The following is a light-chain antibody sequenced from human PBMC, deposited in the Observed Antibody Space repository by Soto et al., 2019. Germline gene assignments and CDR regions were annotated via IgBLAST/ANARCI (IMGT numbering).Light chain of an antibody. J-gene: IGKJ5*01. CDR3: QQYNDWFSST. CDR1: QSVSRS. Sequence: ENVLKLSPATLSLSTGESATLSCRASQSVSRSLAWYQQKPGQAPRLLIYGASTRATGIPARFSGSGSGTEFTLTISSLQSEDFGVYYCQQYNDWFSSTFGQGTRLEIK. V-gene: IGKV3-15*01. CDR2: GAS.